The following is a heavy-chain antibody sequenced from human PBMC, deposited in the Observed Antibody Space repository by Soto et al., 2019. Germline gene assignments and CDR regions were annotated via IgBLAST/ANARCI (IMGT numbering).Heavy chain of an antibody. D-gene: IGHD1-26*01. Sequence: QVQLQQWGAGLLKPSETLSLTCAVYGGSFSGYYWSWIRQPPGKGLEWIGEINHSGSTNYNPSLKSRVTISVDTSKNQFSLKLSSGTAADTAVYYCARGRKYSGSYLRFWSDWGQGTLVTVSS. CDR3: ARGRKYSGSYLRFWSD. CDR2: INHSGST. CDR1: GGSFSGYY. V-gene: IGHV4-34*01. J-gene: IGHJ4*02.